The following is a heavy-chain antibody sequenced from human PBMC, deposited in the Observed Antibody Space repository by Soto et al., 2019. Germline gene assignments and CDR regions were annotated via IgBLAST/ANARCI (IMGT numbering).Heavy chain of an antibody. V-gene: IGHV3-64*01. CDR2: ISSNGVNT. Sequence: GGSLRLSCAASGFTFGGFPVHWVRQAPGKGLEYVSAISSNGVNTYSANSLKSRLTITKDTSKNQVVLTLTNMDPVDTATYSCVRRYDPYYFDYWGQGTLVTVSS. CDR3: VRRYDPYYFDY. J-gene: IGHJ4*02. CDR1: GFTFGGFP. D-gene: IGHD1-1*01.